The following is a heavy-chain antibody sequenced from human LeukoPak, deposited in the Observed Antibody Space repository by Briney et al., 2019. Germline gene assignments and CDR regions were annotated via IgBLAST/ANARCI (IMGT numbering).Heavy chain of an antibody. CDR3: AKALSRYLRDFWTAYYFDN. CDR1: GFSVNAYG. CDR2: IRYDGSDT. Sequence: GGSLRLSCAASGFSVNAYGMHRGREAPGKGRERGAFIRYDGSDTYYAELVTGRFTISRDNPKNTLSLQMNSLRPEDTVVYLCAKALSRYLRDFWTAYYFDNWGQGTVVIVSS. J-gene: IGHJ4*02. V-gene: IGHV3-30*02. D-gene: IGHD3/OR15-3a*01.